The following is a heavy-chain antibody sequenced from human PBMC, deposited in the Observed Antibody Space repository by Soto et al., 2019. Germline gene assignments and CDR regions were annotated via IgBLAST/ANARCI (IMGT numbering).Heavy chain of an antibody. V-gene: IGHV4-34*01. CDR1: GDSFSGFF. D-gene: IGHD3-22*01. CDR3: ARVRGYSAHSGYYYSFDY. Sequence: SETLSLTCAVYGDSFSGFFWSWIRQPPGKGLEWIGEINHSGSTNYNPSLKSRVTISTDTSKNQFYLRLSSVTAADTAVYYCARVRGYSAHSGYYYSFDYWGQGTLVTVSS. CDR2: INHSGST. J-gene: IGHJ4*02.